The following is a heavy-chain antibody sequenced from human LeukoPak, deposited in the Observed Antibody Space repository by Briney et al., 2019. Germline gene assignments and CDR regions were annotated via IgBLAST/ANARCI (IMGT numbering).Heavy chain of an antibody. J-gene: IGHJ4*02. Sequence: PGGSLRLSCAASGFTFSSYWMSWVRQAPGKGLEWVANIKQDGSEKYYVDSVEGRFTISRDNAKNSLYLQMNSLRAEDTAVYYCARYRDGVPWPNYFDYWGQETLVTVSS. CDR1: GFTFSSYW. V-gene: IGHV3-7*01. D-gene: IGHD2-8*01. CDR2: IKQDGSEK. CDR3: ARYRDGVPWPNYFDY.